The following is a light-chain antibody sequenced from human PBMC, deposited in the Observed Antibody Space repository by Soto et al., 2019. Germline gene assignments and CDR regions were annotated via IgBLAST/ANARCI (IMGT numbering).Light chain of an antibody. V-gene: IGKV3-20*01. CDR3: QQFGSYTLT. CDR1: QSVRNNF. Sequence: EVVLTQSPGTLSLSPGERASLSCRASQSVRNNFLAWYQQKPGQAPRILIFAASNRATGIPDRFSGGGSETDFNLTINRLEPEDFAVYYCQQFGSYTLTFGGGTKVDIK. CDR2: AAS. J-gene: IGKJ4*01.